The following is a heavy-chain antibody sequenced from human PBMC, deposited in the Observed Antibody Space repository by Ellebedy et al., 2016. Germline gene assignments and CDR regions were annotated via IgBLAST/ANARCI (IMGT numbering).Heavy chain of an antibody. CDR3: GYGRGWIFNY. Sequence: GESLKISXAASGVTISTYWMTWVRQAPGKGLAWVANINEDGSEKQYLDSVKGRFTISRDSAKNSLYLQMNNLRAEDTAVYYCGYGRGWIFNYWGQGILVTVSS. D-gene: IGHD6-19*01. V-gene: IGHV3-7*01. CDR2: INEDGSEK. CDR1: GVTISTYW. J-gene: IGHJ4*02.